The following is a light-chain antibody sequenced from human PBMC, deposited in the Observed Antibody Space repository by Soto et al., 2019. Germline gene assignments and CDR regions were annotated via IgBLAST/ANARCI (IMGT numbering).Light chain of an antibody. CDR2: AAS. Sequence: DIQMTQSPSALSASIGDRVTITCRASQSISIWLAWYQQKPGKAPKLLIYAASSLESGVPSRFSGSGSGTEFTLTISSPQSEDFAVYYCQQYNTWRSISVGQGTRLEIK. V-gene: IGKV1-5*03. J-gene: IGKJ5*01. CDR3: QQYNTWRSIS. CDR1: QSISIW.